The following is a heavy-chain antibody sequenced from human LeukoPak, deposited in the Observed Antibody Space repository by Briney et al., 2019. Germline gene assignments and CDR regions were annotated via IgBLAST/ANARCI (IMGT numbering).Heavy chain of an antibody. CDR1: GFTFSDYY. V-gene: IGHV3-11*04. CDR3: ARIGYSSSSTDY. D-gene: IGHD6-6*01. J-gene: IGHJ4*02. CDR2: ISSSGSTI. Sequence: GGSLRLSCAASGFTFSDYYMSWIRQAPGKGLGWVSYISSSGSTIYYADSVKGRFTISRDNAKNSLYLQMDSLRAEDTAVYYCARIGYSSSSTDYWGQGTLVAVSS.